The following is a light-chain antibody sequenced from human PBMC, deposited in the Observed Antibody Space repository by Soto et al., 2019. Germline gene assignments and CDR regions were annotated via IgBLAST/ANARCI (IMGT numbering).Light chain of an antibody. CDR1: QSVSSSY. Sequence: EIVLTQSPGTLSFSPGERATLTCRASQSVSSSYLAWFQQKPGQAPRLLIYGASSRATGIPDRFSGSGSGTDFTLTISRLEPEDFELYYCQQYGNAPFTVGPGTKVDIK. J-gene: IGKJ3*01. CDR3: QQYGNAPFT. V-gene: IGKV3-20*01. CDR2: GAS.